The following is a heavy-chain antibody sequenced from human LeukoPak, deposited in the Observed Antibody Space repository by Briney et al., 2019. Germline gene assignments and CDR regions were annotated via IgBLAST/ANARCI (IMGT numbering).Heavy chain of an antibody. V-gene: IGHV3-48*03. CDR3: ARADPHADL. J-gene: IGHJ5*02. CDR1: GFDLNTYE. CDR2: ITISGHTK. Sequence: GGSLRLSCAASGFDLNTYEMNWVRQAPGKGLEWIADITISGHTKNYADSVKGRFTISRDNAGTSLYLQMNSLRVEDTGVYYCARADPHADLWGQGTLVTVSS.